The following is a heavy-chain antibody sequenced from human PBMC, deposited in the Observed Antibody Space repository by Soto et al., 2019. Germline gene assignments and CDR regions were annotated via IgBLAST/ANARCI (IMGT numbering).Heavy chain of an antibody. V-gene: IGHV1-8*01. CDR1: GYTFTSYD. CDR3: ARGPTPSHFWSGYYPGPYYYGMDV. D-gene: IGHD3-3*02. CDR2: MNPNSGNT. Sequence: ASVKVSCKASGYTFTSYDINWVRQATGQGLEWMGWMNPNSGNTGYAQKFQGRVTMTRNTSISTAYMELSSLRSEDTAVYYCARGPTPSHFWSGYYPGPYYYGMDVWGQGTTVTLSS. J-gene: IGHJ6*02.